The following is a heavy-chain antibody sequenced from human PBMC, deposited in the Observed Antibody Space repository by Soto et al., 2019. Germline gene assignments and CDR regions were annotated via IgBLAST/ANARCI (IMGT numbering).Heavy chain of an antibody. V-gene: IGHV3-74*01. Sequence: EVQLVESGGGLVQPGGSLRLSCAASGFTFSRFWMHWVRQAPGKGLVWVSRINSDGSSTSYAVSVKGRFTISRDNAKNTLYLQMNSLGVDYTAVYYCARDTYSSGRYYFYYWGQGTLVTVSS. J-gene: IGHJ4*02. D-gene: IGHD6-19*01. CDR3: ARDTYSSGRYYFYY. CDR2: INSDGSST. CDR1: GFTFSRFW.